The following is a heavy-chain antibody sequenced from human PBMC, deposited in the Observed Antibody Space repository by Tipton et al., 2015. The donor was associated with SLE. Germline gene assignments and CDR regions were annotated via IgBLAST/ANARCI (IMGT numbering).Heavy chain of an antibody. J-gene: IGHJ1*01. CDR2: INHSGST. CDR1: GGSFSGYY. CDR3: ARRSWSSGWRRGQYFQH. Sequence: TLSLTCAVYGGSFSGYYWSWIRQPPGKGLEWIGEINHSGSTNYNPSLKSRVTISVDTSKNQFSLKLSSVTAADTAVYYCARRSWSSGWRRGQYFQHWGQGTLVTVSS. D-gene: IGHD6-19*01. V-gene: IGHV4-34*01.